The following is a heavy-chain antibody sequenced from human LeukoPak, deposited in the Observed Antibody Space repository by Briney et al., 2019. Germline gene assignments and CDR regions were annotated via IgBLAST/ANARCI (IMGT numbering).Heavy chain of an antibody. CDR2: IYVSGDT. CDR3: ARDRLQYFDY. CDR1: GFTVSDFY. Sequence: GSLRLSCAASGFTVSDFYMSWVRQAPGKGLEWVSLIYVSGDTYYTDSVKGRFTISRDTSENTLYLQMNSLRVEDTAVYYCARDRLQYFDYWGREPWSPSPQ. J-gene: IGHJ4*02. V-gene: IGHV3-53*01. D-gene: IGHD3-16*01.